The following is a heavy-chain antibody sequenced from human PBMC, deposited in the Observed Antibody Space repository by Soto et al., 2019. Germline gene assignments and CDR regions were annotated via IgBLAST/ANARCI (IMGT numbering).Heavy chain of an antibody. D-gene: IGHD3-3*01. CDR2: INPSGGST. CDR3: ARVAREHIRFLEWFPKTDYYYYGMDV. Sequence: QVQLVQSGAEVKKPGASVKVSCKASGYTFTSYYMHWVRQAPGQGLEWMGIINPSGGSTSYAQKFQGRVTMTRDTSTSTVYMELSSLRSEDTAVYYCARVAREHIRFLEWFPKTDYYYYGMDVWGQGTTVTVSS. V-gene: IGHV1-46*01. CDR1: GYTFTSYY. J-gene: IGHJ6*02.